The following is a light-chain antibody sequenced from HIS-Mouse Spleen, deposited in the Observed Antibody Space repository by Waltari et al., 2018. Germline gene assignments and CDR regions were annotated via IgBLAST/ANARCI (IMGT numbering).Light chain of an antibody. CDR3: SSYAGSNNVV. Sequence: QSALTQPPSASGSPRQAVTLSCTGTSSDVGGYKDVSGYQQHPGKAPKLMIYEVSKRPSGVPDRFSGSKSGNTASLTVSGLQAEDEADYYCSSYAGSNNVVFGGGTKLTVL. V-gene: IGLV2-8*01. CDR2: EVS. J-gene: IGLJ2*01. CDR1: SSDVGGYKD.